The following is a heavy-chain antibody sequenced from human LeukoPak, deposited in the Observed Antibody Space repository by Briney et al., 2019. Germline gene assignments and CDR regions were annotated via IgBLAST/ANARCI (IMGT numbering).Heavy chain of an antibody. CDR3: ARGGFRAYYCDS. CDR2: INSDGSTT. Sequence: PVGSLRISCAASGFTFSSYWMHWVRQAPGKGLVWVSRINSDGSTTNYADSVKGRFTISRDNAKNTLYLQMNSLRAEDTAVYYCARGGFRAYYCDSRGQGTLVTVSS. D-gene: IGHD3-10*01. CDR1: GFTFSSYW. V-gene: IGHV3-74*01. J-gene: IGHJ4*02.